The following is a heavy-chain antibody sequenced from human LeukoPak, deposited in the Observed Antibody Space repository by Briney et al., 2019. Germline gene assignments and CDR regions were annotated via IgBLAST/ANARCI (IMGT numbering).Heavy chain of an antibody. Sequence: SETLSLTCAVSGGSISSSNWWSWVRQPPGKGLEWIGEIYHSGSTNYNPSLKSRVTISVDKSKNQFSLKLSSVTAADTAVYYCARRTMVRGITSTYYYYGMDVWGQGTTVTVSS. D-gene: IGHD3-10*01. J-gene: IGHJ6*02. CDR3: ARRTMVRGITSTYYYYGMDV. V-gene: IGHV4-4*02. CDR1: GGSISSSNW. CDR2: IYHSGST.